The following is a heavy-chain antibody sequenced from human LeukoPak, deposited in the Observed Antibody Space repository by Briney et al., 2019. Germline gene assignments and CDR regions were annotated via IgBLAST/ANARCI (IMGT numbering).Heavy chain of an antibody. Sequence: GGSLRLSCAASGFTFSSYWMHWVRQAPGKGLVWVSRINSDGSSTSYADSVKGRFTISRDNAKNTLYLQMNSLRAEDTVVYYCAGLRGRYSSSWALGYWGQGTLVTVSS. V-gene: IGHV3-74*01. CDR2: INSDGSST. CDR1: GFTFSSYW. D-gene: IGHD6-13*01. J-gene: IGHJ4*02. CDR3: AGLRGRYSSSWALGY.